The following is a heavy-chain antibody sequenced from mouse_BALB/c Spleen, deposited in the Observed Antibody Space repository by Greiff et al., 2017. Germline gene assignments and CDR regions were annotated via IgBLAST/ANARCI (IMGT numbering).Heavy chain of an antibody. CDR3: ARSGPRDNLQYYAMDY. CDR2: IYPGDGDT. J-gene: IGHJ4*01. V-gene: IGHV1-82*01. CDR1: GYAFSSSW. D-gene: IGHD1-3*01. Sequence: VQLQQSGPELVKPGASVKISCKASGYAFSSSWMNWVKQRPGQGLEWIGRIYPGDGDTYYNGKFKGKATLTVDKSSSTAYMQLSSLTSVDSAVYVCARSGPRDNLQYYAMDYWGQGTSVTVSA.